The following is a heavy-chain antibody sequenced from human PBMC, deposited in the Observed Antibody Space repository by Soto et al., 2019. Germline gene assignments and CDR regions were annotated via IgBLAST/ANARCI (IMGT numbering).Heavy chain of an antibody. D-gene: IGHD5-12*01. CDR1: DGSINTFY. V-gene: IGHV4-4*07. Sequence: KTSETLSLTCTVSDGSINTFYWSWVRQPAGKGLEWIGRIFSSGSTSFNPSLERRVAMSVDTSKNHFSLHLSSVTAADMAVYYCAREGSYSAYNFAHGIQLWSFDFWGQGALVTVSS. J-gene: IGHJ4*02. CDR3: AREGSYSAYNFAHGIQLWSFDF. CDR2: IFSSGST.